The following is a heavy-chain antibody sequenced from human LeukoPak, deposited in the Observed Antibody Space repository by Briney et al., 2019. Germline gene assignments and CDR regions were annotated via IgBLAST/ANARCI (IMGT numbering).Heavy chain of an antibody. CDR2: MSGSTTTI. D-gene: IGHD6-13*01. CDR1: GVTFSADS. J-gene: IGHJ4*02. Sequence: GGSLRLSCAASGVTFSADSMNWGRQAQAPGQEWVSYMSGSTTTIYYADSVKGRFTISRDNAENTLYLQMTSLRDEDSAVYFCVRVRSSSWFRGFDSWGQGTLVTVSS. CDR3: VRVRSSSWFRGFDS. V-gene: IGHV3-48*02.